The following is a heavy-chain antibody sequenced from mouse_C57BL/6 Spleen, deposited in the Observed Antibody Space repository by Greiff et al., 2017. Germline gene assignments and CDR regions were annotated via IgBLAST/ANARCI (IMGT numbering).Heavy chain of an antibody. D-gene: IGHD2-4*01. CDR2: IYPRDGST. V-gene: IGHV1-78*01. Sequence: QVQLKQSDAELVKPGASVKISCKVSGYTFTDHTIHWMKQRPEQGLEWIGYIYPRDGSTKYNEKFKGKATLTADKSSSPAYMQLNSLTSEDSAVYFCARAEPVYYDYDGDAMDYWGQGTSVTVSS. J-gene: IGHJ4*01. CDR1: GYTFTDHT. CDR3: ARAEPVYYDYDGDAMDY.